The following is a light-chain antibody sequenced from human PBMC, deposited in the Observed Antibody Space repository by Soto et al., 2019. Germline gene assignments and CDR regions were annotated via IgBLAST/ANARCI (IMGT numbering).Light chain of an antibody. CDR3: QQRSNWLWT. Sequence: IVLTQYPGTLSLSPWERDNLFCRASQSVSSYLAWYQQKPGQAPRLLIYDASNRATGIPARFSGSGSGTDFTLTISSLEPEDFAVYYCQQRSNWLWTFGQGTKVDI. V-gene: IGKV3-11*01. CDR2: DAS. J-gene: IGKJ1*01. CDR1: QSVSSY.